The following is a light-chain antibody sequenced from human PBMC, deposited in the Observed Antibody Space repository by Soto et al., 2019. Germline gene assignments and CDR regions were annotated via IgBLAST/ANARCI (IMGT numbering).Light chain of an antibody. Sequence: QSALTQPRSVSGSPGQSVTISCTGTSSDVGGYNYVSWYQQHPGKAPKLMIYDVSKRPSGVPDRFSGSKSGNTASLTISGLQPEEEVDFYCCSYAGSYIFVFGPGTRVTVL. J-gene: IGLJ1*01. CDR2: DVS. CDR1: SSDVGGYNY. V-gene: IGLV2-11*01. CDR3: CSYAGSYIFV.